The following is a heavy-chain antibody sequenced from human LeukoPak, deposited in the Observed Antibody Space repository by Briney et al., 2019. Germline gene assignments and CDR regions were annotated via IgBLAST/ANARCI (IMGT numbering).Heavy chain of an antibody. V-gene: IGHV3-43D*03. CDR2: ITWSGGST. CDR1: GFNFDDYA. D-gene: IGHD6-6*01. Sequence: GGSLRLSCAASGFNFDDYAMHWVRQAPGKGLEWVSLITWSGGSTSYADSVKGRFTISRDNTKDSLYLQMSILRVEDTALYYCARSLTYSSSSFFDYWGQGTLVTVSS. J-gene: IGHJ4*02. CDR3: ARSLTYSSSSFFDY.